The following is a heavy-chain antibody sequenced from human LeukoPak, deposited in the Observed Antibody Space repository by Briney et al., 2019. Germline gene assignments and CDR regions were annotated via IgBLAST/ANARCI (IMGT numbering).Heavy chain of an antibody. CDR1: GFTFSSYG. Sequence: GGSLRFSCAASGFTFSSYGMHWVRQAPGKGLEWVAVIWYVGSNKYYADSVKGRFTISRDNSKNPLYLQMNSRRADDTAVYYCARDSWCGEGDAFDIWGQGTMVSVSS. D-gene: IGHD3-10*01. CDR2: IWYVGSNK. J-gene: IGHJ3*02. V-gene: IGHV3-33*01. CDR3: ARDSWCGEGDAFDI.